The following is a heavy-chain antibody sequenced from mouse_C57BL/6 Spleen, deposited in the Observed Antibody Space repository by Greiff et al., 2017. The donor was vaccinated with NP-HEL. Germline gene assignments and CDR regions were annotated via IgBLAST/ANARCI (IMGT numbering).Heavy chain of an antibody. Sequence: QVQLQQPGAELVRPGSSVKLSCKASGYTFTSYWMHWVKQRPIQGLEWIGNIDPSDSETHYNQKFKDKATLTVDKSSSTAYMQLSSLTSEDSAVYYCARSDYYGSGYLLYWGQGTLVTVSA. V-gene: IGHV1-52*01. CDR3: ARSDYYGSGYLLY. CDR1: GYTFTSYW. CDR2: IDPSDSET. D-gene: IGHD1-1*01. J-gene: IGHJ3*01.